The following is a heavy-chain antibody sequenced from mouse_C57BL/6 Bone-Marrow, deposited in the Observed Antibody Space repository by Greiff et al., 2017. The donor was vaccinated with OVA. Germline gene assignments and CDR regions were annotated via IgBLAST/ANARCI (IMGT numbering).Heavy chain of an antibody. V-gene: IGHV1-52*01. J-gene: IGHJ3*01. Sequence: VQLQQPGAELVRPGSSVKLSCKASGYTFTSYWMHWVKQRPIQGLEWIGNIDPSDSETHYNQKFKDKATLTVDKSSSTAYMQLSSLTSEDSAVYYCARGGAYSNPFAYWGQGTLVTVSA. CDR2: IDPSDSET. CDR1: GYTFTSYW. D-gene: IGHD2-5*01. CDR3: ARGGAYSNPFAY.